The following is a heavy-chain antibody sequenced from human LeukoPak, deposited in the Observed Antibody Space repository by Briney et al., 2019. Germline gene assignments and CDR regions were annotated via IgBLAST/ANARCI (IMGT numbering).Heavy chain of an antibody. CDR1: GGTFSSYA. J-gene: IGHJ4*02. CDR3: ARGLSSGAY. Sequence: GASVKVSCKASGGTFSSYAISWVRQAPGQGLEWMGRIIPIFGTANYAQKFQGRVTMTRNTSISTAYMELSSLRSEDTAVYYCARGLSSGAYWGQGTLVTVSS. D-gene: IGHD6-19*01. CDR2: IIPIFGTA. V-gene: IGHV1-69*05.